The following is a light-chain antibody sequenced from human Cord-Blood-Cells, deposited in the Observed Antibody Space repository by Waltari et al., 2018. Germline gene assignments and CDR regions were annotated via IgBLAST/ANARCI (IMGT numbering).Light chain of an antibody. V-gene: IGLV2-14*01. CDR3: SSYTSSSTVV. CDR2: EVS. J-gene: IGLJ2*01. CDR1: SRDVGGCKH. Sequence: SALTQPASVSGSPGQSITISRTGTSRDVGGCKHVSWYQQHPGKAPKLRIYEVSNRPSGVSNRFSGSKSGNTASLTISGLQAEDEADYYCSSYTSSSTVVFGGGTKLTVL.